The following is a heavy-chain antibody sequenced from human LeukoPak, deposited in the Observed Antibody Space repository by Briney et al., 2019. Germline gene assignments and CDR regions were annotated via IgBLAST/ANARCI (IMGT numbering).Heavy chain of an antibody. J-gene: IGHJ2*01. CDR2: ISAYNGNT. D-gene: IGHD3-22*01. CDR3: ARTYYYDSSGYYYGWYFDL. CDR1: GYTLTSYG. Sequence: ASVKVSCMASGYTLTSYGISWVRQAPGQGLEWMGWISAYNGNTNYAQKLQGRVTMTTDTSTSTAYMELRSLRSDDTAVYYCARTYYYDSSGYYYGWYFDLWGRGTLVTVSS. V-gene: IGHV1-18*01.